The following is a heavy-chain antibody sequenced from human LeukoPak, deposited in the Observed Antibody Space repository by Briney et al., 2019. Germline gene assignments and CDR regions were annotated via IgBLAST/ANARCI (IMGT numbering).Heavy chain of an antibody. CDR3: AREPGSERYGMDV. CDR2: ISYDGSNK. Sequence: GRSLRLSCAASGFTFSSYAMHWVRQAPGKGLEWVAVISYDGSNKYYADSVKGRFTISRDNSKNTLYLQMNSLRAEDTAVYYCAREPGSERYGMDVRGQGTTVTVSS. D-gene: IGHD3-10*01. V-gene: IGHV3-30-3*01. CDR1: GFTFSSYA. J-gene: IGHJ6*02.